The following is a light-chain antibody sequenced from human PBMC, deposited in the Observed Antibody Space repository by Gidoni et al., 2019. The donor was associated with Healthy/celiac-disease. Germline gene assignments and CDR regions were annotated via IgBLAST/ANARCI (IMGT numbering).Light chain of an antibody. V-gene: IGKV3-11*01. CDR1: QSVSSY. CDR3: QQRSNWPPVLT. J-gene: IGKJ4*01. Sequence: DIVLTQSPATLSLSPGERATLSCRASQSVSSYLAWYQQKPGQATRLLIYDASNRASGIPARFSGSGSGTDFTLTISSLEPEDFAVYYCQQRSNWPPVLTFGGGTKVEIK. CDR2: DAS.